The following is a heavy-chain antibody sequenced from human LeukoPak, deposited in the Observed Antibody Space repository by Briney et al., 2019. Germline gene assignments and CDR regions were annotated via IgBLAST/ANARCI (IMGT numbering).Heavy chain of an antibody. Sequence: PGGSLRLSCAASGFTFSSYGMHWVRQAPGKGLEWVASIRYDGSNKYYADSVKGRFTISRDNSKNTLYLQMNSLRAEDTAVYYCAKGPIYYYDSSGYWDYWGQGTLVTVSS. J-gene: IGHJ4*02. D-gene: IGHD3-22*01. CDR3: AKGPIYYYDSSGYWDY. CDR1: GFTFSSYG. CDR2: IRYDGSNK. V-gene: IGHV3-30*02.